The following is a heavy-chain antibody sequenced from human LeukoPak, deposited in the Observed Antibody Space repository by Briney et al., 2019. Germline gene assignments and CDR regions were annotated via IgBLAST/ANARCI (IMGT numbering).Heavy chain of an antibody. CDR1: GGSFSGYY. D-gene: IGHD1-1*01. CDR2: INHSGST. Sequence: SETLSLTCAVYGGSFSGYYWSWIRQPPGKGLEWIGEINHSGSTNYNPSLKSRVTISVDASKNQCSLKLSSVTAADTAVYYCAREVQPPAFDIWGQGTMVTVSS. CDR3: AREVQPPAFDI. V-gene: IGHV4-34*01. J-gene: IGHJ3*02.